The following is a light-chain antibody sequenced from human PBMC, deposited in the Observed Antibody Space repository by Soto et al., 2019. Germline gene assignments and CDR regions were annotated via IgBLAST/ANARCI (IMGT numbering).Light chain of an antibody. CDR1: SSNIGSTYD. V-gene: IGLV1-40*01. CDR3: QSSDDSLFVHYV. Sequence: QSVLTQPPSVSGAPGQRVTISCTGSSSNIGSTYDVQWYQQLPGTAPKLLIHGNTDRPSGVPDRFSGSKSGTSASLAITGLQADDEADYYCQSSDDSLFVHYVCVTGTKAPS. CDR2: GNT. J-gene: IGLJ1*01.